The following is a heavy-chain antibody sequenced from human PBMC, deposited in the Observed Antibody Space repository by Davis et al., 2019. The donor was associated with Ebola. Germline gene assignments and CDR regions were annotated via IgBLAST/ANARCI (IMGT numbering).Heavy chain of an antibody. CDR3: ARRGYCSGGNCYFYYYYGMDV. V-gene: IGHV1-3*01. CDR2: INAGNGNT. D-gene: IGHD2-15*01. CDR1: GYTFTSYA. Sequence: AASVKVSCKASGYTFTSYAMHWVRQAPGQRLEWMGWINAGNGNTKYSQKFQGRVTITRDTSASTAYMEPSSLRSEDTAVYYCARRGYCSGGNCYFYYYYGMDVWGQGTTVTVSS. J-gene: IGHJ6*02.